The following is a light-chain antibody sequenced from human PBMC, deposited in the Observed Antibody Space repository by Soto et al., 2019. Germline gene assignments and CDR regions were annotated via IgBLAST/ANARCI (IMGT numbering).Light chain of an antibody. CDR3: SSYRRGSTHV. V-gene: IGLV2-14*01. J-gene: IGLJ1*01. CDR2: DVT. Sequence: QSALTQPASLSGSPGQSITVSCTGTSSDVGGYNYVSWYQQHPGKAPRLMIYDVTNRPSGVSNRFSGSKSGNTASLTISGLQAEDEADYYCSSYRRGSTHVFGTGTKVTVL. CDR1: SSDVGGYNY.